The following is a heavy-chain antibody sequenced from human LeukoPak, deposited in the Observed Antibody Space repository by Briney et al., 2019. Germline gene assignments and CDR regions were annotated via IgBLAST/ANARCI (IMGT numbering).Heavy chain of an antibody. CDR2: FSWNSGNI. Sequence: GGPLRLSCAGSGFTFDVYALHWVRQTPGRGLEWVSGFSWNSGNIAYADFVGGRFTISRDNAKNSLSLQMNSLSDEDTAVYYCAKDAYGGATFFYYMDVWGKGTTVTVSS. J-gene: IGHJ6*03. CDR3: AKDAYGGATFFYYMDV. V-gene: IGHV3-9*01. CDR1: GFTFDVYA. D-gene: IGHD2/OR15-2a*01.